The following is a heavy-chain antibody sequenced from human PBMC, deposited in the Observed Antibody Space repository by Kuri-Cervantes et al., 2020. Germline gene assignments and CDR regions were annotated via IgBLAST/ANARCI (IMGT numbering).Heavy chain of an antibody. D-gene: IGHD3-3*01. J-gene: IGHJ5*02. CDR3: ARHQYYNFWSGYYPTYNWFDP. V-gene: IGHV4-38-2*01. CDR1: GYSISSGDY. Sequence: SETLSLTCAVSGYSISSGDYWGWIRQPPGKGLEWIGSIYHSGSTYYNPSLKSRVTISVDTSKNQFSLKLSSVTAADTAVYYCARHQYYNFWSGYYPTYNWFDPWGQGTLVTVSS. CDR2: IYHSGST.